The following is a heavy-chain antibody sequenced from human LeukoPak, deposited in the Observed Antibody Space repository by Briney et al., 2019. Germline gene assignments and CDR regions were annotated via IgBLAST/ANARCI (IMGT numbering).Heavy chain of an antibody. J-gene: IGHJ4*02. CDR3: AKDLDSPPSMVRGVITDY. Sequence: GGSLRLSCAASGFTFSSYAMSWVRQAPGKGLEWVSAISGSGGSTYCADSVKGRFTISRDNSKNTLYLQMNSLRAEDTAVYYCAKDLDSPPSMVRGVITDYWGQGTLVTVSS. D-gene: IGHD3-10*01. CDR2: ISGSGGST. V-gene: IGHV3-23*01. CDR1: GFTFSSYA.